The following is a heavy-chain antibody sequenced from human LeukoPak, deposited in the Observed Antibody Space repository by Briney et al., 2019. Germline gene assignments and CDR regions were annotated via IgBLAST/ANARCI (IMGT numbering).Heavy chain of an antibody. CDR3: ARGHSDFGLIMGWFDP. J-gene: IGHJ5*02. D-gene: IGHD4/OR15-4a*01. Sequence: SETLSLTCAVYGGSFSDYYRNWLRQPPGKGPEWVGDISHGGTPHYNPSLKRRLTISFDTSKNQFSLTLISVTAPDPAVYYCARGHSDFGLIMGWFDPWGQGTLVTVSS. V-gene: IGHV4-34*01. CDR1: GGSFSDYY. CDR2: ISHGGTP.